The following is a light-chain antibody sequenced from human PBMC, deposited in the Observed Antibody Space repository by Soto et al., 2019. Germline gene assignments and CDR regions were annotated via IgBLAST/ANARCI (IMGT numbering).Light chain of an antibody. V-gene: IGKV1-6*01. CDR2: AAS. CDR1: QAIRNE. CDR3: LQDYNYPWT. Sequence: AIPVTQSPSSLSASVGDRVTITCRASQAIRNELGWFQHKPGKAPKLLIYAASSLQSGVPSRFGGSGSGTDFTLTISSLQPEDVGTYYCLQDYNYPWTFGQGTKVEIK. J-gene: IGKJ1*01.